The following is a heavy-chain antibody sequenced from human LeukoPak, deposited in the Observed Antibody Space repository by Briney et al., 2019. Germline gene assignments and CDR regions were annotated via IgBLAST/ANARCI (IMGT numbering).Heavy chain of an antibody. Sequence: SQTLSLTCAISGDSVFSNSAAWNWIRQSPSRGLEWLGRTYYRSKWYNDYAVSMKSRITINPDTSKDQFSLQLNSVTPEDTAVYYCARDAGSGWSSFDYWGQGTLVTVSS. CDR3: ARDAGSGWSSFDY. J-gene: IGHJ4*02. CDR1: GDSVFSNSAA. D-gene: IGHD6-19*01. CDR2: TYYRSKWYN. V-gene: IGHV6-1*01.